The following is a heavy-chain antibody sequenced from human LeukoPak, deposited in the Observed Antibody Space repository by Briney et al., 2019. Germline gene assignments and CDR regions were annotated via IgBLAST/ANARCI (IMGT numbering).Heavy chain of an antibody. CDR3: ARVPASSGNHGFDY. V-gene: IGHV3-30*04. CDR2: ISYDGSNK. J-gene: IGHJ4*02. CDR1: GFTFSSYA. D-gene: IGHD3-10*01. Sequence: PGGSLRLSCAASGFTFSSYAMHWVRQAPGKGLEWVAVISYDGSNKYYADSVKGRFTISRDNSKNTLYLQMNSLRAEDTAVYYCARVPASSGNHGFDYWGQGTLVTVSS.